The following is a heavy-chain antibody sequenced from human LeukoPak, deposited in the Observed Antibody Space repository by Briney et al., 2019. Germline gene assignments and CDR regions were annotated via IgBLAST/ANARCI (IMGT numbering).Heavy chain of an antibody. V-gene: IGHV1-69*13. J-gene: IGHJ4*02. Sequence: ASVKVSCKASGYTFTSYGISWVRQAPGQGLEWMGGIISIFGTANYAQKFQGRDTITADESTSTAYMELSSLRSEDTAVYYCARVRYYYDSSGYYDFDYWGQGTLVTVSS. CDR1: GYTFTSYG. D-gene: IGHD3-22*01. CDR3: ARVRYYYDSSGYYDFDY. CDR2: IISIFGTA.